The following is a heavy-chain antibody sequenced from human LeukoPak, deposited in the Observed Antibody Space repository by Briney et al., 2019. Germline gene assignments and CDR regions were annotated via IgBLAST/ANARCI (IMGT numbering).Heavy chain of an antibody. CDR3: ASRIVVVTAITWFDP. V-gene: IGHV1-58*02. CDR2: IVVGSGNT. Sequence: SVKVSCKASGFTFTSSAMQWVRQARGQRLEWIGWIVVGSGNTNYAQKFQERVTITRDMSTSTAYMELSSLRSEDTAVYYCASRIVVVTAITWFDPWGQGTLVTVSS. CDR1: GFTFTSSA. D-gene: IGHD2-21*02. J-gene: IGHJ5*02.